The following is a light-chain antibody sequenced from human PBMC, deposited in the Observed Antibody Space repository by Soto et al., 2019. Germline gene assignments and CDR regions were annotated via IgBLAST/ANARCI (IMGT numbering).Light chain of an antibody. Sequence: IRVTQSPSTLSAYVGDRVTITCRASQSISFWLAWYQQKPGKAPKLLIFKASSLESGVPSRFSGRGSGTEFTLTISILQADDFATYYCQQYKSHPMHFGQRGRPAIK. CDR1: QSISFW. CDR2: KAS. J-gene: IGKJ5*01. CDR3: QQYKSHPMH. V-gene: IGKV1-5*03.